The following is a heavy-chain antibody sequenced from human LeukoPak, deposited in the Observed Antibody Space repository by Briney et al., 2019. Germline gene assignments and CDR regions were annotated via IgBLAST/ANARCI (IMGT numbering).Heavy chain of an antibody. CDR1: GYTFTTYG. Sequence: ASVKVSCKASGYTFTTYGFNWVRQAPGQGLEWIGWLSSRDGYAKYAEKFQGRVTMTTDTSTSTANLGLRSLRSDDTAVYYCVRGAWGDVIDYWGQGTLVTVSS. D-gene: IGHD2-21*02. J-gene: IGHJ4*02. V-gene: IGHV1-18*01. CDR2: LSSRDGYA. CDR3: VRGAWGDVIDY.